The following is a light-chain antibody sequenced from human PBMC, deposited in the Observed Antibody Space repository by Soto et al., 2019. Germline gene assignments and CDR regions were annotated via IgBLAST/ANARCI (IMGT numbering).Light chain of an antibody. CDR1: QSVRSN. CDR2: GAS. CDR3: QQYNNLYS. V-gene: IGKV3-15*01. J-gene: IGKJ2*01. Sequence: EVVMTQSPATLSVSPGERATLSCRASQSVRSNLAWYQQKPGQAPRLLMYGASTRATGTPARFSGSASGTAFTLTISSLQSEDFAVYYCQQYNNLYSFGQGTKLEIK.